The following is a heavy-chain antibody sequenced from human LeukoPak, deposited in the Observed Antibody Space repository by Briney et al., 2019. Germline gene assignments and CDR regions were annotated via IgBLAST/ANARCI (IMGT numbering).Heavy chain of an antibody. CDR1: GFTFTDYW. V-gene: IGHV3-7*01. CDR2: IRQDGSEK. CDR3: ARDGTAAGLYFDL. Sequence: PGGSLRLSCAVSGFTFTDYWMNWVGQAPGKGLEWVASIRQDGSEKTYVDSVKGRFTNSRDNTKSSLSLQVNSLRVEDTAVYYCARDGTAAGLYFDLWGQGTLVTVSS. D-gene: IGHD6-13*01. J-gene: IGHJ4*01.